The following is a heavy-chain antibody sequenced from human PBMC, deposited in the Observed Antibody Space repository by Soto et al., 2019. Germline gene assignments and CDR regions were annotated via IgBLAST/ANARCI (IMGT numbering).Heavy chain of an antibody. V-gene: IGHV3-30*18. CDR1: GFTFSNIG. CDR2: MSSDGNNQ. Sequence: GGSLRLSCATSGFTFSNIGMHWVRQAPGKGLEWVALMSSDGNNQYYGDFVKGRFTVSRDTSKNTLYLQMNSLRPDDTAVYYWVKDGYHPTFHVWGQGTMVTVSS. J-gene: IGHJ3*01. D-gene: IGHD2-2*01. CDR3: VKDGYHPTFHV.